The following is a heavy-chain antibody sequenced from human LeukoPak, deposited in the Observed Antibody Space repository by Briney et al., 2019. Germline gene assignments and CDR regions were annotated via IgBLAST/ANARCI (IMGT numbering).Heavy chain of an antibody. CDR1: GYTFTSYG. Sequence: ASVKVSCKASGYTFTSYGISWVRPAPGQGLEWMGWISAYNGNTNHAQKLQGRVTMTTDTSTSTAYMELRSLRSADTAVYYCARVGVLDIRCSSTSCPNWFDPGGKGTLVTVST. V-gene: IGHV1-18*01. CDR3: ARVGVLDIRCSSTSCPNWFDP. CDR2: ISAYNGNT. D-gene: IGHD2-2*01. J-gene: IGHJ5*02.